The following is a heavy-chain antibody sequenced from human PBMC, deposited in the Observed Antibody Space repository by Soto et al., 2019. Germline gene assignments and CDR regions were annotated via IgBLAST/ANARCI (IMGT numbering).Heavy chain of an antibody. CDR1: GFTFRNYA. Sequence: QMQLVESGGGVVQPGRSLRLSCAASGFTFRNYAMHWVRQAPGKGLEWVAVISYDGSNKYYADSVKGRFTISRDNFKNTLYLQMDSLRAEATAGYYCARAHDSSGYYMFSIGYWGQGTRVTVSS. D-gene: IGHD3-22*01. J-gene: IGHJ4*02. V-gene: IGHV3-30-3*01. CDR2: ISYDGSNK. CDR3: ARAHDSSGYYMFSIGY.